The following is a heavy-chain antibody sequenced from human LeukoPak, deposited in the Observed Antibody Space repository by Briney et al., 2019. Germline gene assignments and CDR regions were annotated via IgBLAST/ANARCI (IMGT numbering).Heavy chain of an antibody. Sequence: GGSLRLSCAASGFTFSSYSMDWVRQAPGKGLEWVSSISSSSSYIYYADSVKGRFTISRDNAKNSLYLQMNSLRAEDTAVYYCARRSYYYDSSGYYFWGQGTLVTVSS. CDR2: ISSSSSYI. D-gene: IGHD3-22*01. CDR1: GFTFSSYS. V-gene: IGHV3-21*01. CDR3: ARRSYYYDSSGYYF. J-gene: IGHJ4*02.